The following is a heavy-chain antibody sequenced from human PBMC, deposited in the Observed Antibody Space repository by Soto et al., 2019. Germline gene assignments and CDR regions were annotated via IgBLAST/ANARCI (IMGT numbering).Heavy chain of an antibody. Sequence: EVQLVESGGGLVKPGGSLRLSCAASGFTFSNAWMNWVRQAPGKGLEWVGRIKSKTDGGTTDYAAPVKGRFTISRDDSKNTLYLQMNSLKTEDTAVYYCTTDNQPRYDILTGYPAQIYYYYGMDVWGQGTTVTVSS. CDR1: GFTFSNAW. CDR3: TTDNQPRYDILTGYPAQIYYYYGMDV. CDR2: IKSKTDGGTT. J-gene: IGHJ6*02. D-gene: IGHD3-9*01. V-gene: IGHV3-15*07.